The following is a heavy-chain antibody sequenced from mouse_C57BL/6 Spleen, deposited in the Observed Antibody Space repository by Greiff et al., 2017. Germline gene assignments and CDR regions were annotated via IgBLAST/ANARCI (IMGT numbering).Heavy chain of an antibody. J-gene: IGHJ3*01. CDR1: GFTFTDDY. CDR3: ARGGFDY. V-gene: IGHV14-4*01. CDR2: IDPENGDT. Sequence: VQLQQSGPELVRPGASVKMSCTASGFTFTDDYMHWVKQRPEQGLEWIGWIDPENGDTDYATKFQSKATITADTSSNTAYLQLSSLTSEDTAVYYCARGGFDYWGQGTLVTVSS.